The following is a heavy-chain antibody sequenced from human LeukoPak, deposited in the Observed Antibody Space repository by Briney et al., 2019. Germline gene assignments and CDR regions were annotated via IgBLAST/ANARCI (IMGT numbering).Heavy chain of an antibody. J-gene: IGHJ6*03. D-gene: IGHD6-13*01. V-gene: IGHV4-39*01. CDR2: IYYSGST. Sequence: PSETLSLTCTVSGGSISSSSHYWGWIRKPPGEGVEWIGSIYYSGSTYYNPSLKSRVTISVDTSKNQFSLKVNSVTAADTAVYYCARHRIAAAGMDYYYMDVWGKGTTVTVS. CDR1: GGSISSSSHY. CDR3: ARHRIAAAGMDYYYMDV.